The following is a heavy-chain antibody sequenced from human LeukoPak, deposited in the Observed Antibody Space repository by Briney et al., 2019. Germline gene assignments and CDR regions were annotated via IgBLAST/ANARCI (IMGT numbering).Heavy chain of an antibody. CDR1: GGSFSGFY. CDR2: IYHSGST. Sequence: SETLSLTCTVYGGSFSGFYWSWIRQPPGKGLEWIWGIYHSGSTNYIPSLKSRVTISLDTSRNQFSLKLSSVTAADTAVYYCARVASSHWYFNRAKYYFDYWGQGTLVTVSS. D-gene: IGHD6-13*01. V-gene: IGHV4-34*01. J-gene: IGHJ4*02. CDR3: ARVASSHWYFNRAKYYFDY.